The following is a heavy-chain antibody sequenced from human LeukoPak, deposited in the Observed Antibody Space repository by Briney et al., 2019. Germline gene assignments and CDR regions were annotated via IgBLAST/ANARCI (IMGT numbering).Heavy chain of an antibody. J-gene: IGHJ4*02. Sequence: GRSLRLSCAASGFTFSSYAMSWVRQAPGKGLEWVSAISGSGGSTYYADSVKGRFTISRDNSKNTLYLQMNSLRAEDTAVYYCAKDRTRSGIVVVPAAIDYWGQGTLVTVSS. CDR1: GFTFSSYA. CDR3: AKDRTRSGIVVVPAAIDY. V-gene: IGHV3-23*01. D-gene: IGHD2-2*01. CDR2: ISGSGGST.